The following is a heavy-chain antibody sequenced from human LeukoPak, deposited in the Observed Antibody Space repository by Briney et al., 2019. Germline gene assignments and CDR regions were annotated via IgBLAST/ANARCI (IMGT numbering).Heavy chain of an antibody. CDR3: ARMGAIAGASANPDY. Sequence: SETLSLTCTVSGGFISGHYWTWIRQPPGKGLEWIGYIYSTGITDYSPSLRSRVTISVDTSNNQFSLTLNSVTAADTAVYYCARMGAIAGASANPDYWGQGTLVTVSS. V-gene: IGHV4-59*11. CDR1: GGFISGHY. CDR2: IYSTGIT. D-gene: IGHD4/OR15-4a*01. J-gene: IGHJ4*02.